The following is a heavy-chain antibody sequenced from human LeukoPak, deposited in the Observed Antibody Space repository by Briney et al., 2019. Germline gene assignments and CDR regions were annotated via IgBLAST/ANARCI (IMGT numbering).Heavy chain of an antibody. Sequence: GGSLRLSCAASGFTFDDYGLSWVRQVPGKGLEWVSGLNWNGASTGYADSVKGRFTISRDNAKNSLYLQMNSLRAEDTAVYYCASRKQWDMIDYWGQGTLVTVSS. CDR1: GFTFDDYG. J-gene: IGHJ4*02. D-gene: IGHD2-15*01. CDR3: ASRKQWDMIDY. CDR2: LNWNGAST. V-gene: IGHV3-20*04.